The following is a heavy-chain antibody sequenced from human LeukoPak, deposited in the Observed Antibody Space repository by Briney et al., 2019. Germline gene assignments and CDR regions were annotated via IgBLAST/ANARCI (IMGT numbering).Heavy chain of an antibody. CDR3: ARQDALGKFPPPYYMDV. V-gene: IGHV4-59*08. CDR1: GGSIRSYN. J-gene: IGHJ6*03. CDR2: VSETGST. D-gene: IGHD1-26*01. Sequence: SETLSLTCTVSGGSIRSYNWDWIRQPPGKGLEWIGYVSETGSTNYNSSLENRVTLSLDTSKSQISLNLRSATVADTAVYYCARQDALGKFPPPYYMDVWGKGTTVIVS.